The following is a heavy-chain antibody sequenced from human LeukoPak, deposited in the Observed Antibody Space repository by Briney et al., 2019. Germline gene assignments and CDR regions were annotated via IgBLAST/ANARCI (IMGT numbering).Heavy chain of an antibody. D-gene: IGHD5-12*01. CDR2: VYYSGST. Sequence: SETLSLTCTVSGGSISTYYWSWIRQPPGKGLEWIGYVYYSGSTNYNPSLKSRVTISVDTSKNQFSLKLSSMTAADTAVYYCARDGSGYGGRFDYWGQGTLVTVSS. CDR3: ARDGSGYGGRFDY. CDR1: GGSISTYY. J-gene: IGHJ4*02. V-gene: IGHV4-59*01.